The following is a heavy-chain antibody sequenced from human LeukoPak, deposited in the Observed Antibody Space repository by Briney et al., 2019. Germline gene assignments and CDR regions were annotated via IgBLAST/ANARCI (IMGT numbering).Heavy chain of an antibody. D-gene: IGHD6-19*01. J-gene: IGHJ4*02. Sequence: GGSLRLSCAASGFTFSSYEMNWVRQAPGKGLEWVSYISSSGSTIYYADSVKGRFTISRDNAKNSLYLQMNSLRAEDAAVYYCARAVAGTFINWGQGTLVTVSS. V-gene: IGHV3-48*03. CDR1: GFTFSSYE. CDR3: ARAVAGTFIN. CDR2: ISSSGSTI.